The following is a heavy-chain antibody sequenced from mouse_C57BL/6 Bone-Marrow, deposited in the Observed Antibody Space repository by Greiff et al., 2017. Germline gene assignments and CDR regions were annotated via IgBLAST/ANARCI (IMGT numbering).Heavy chain of an antibody. CDR3: AVITTGLDY. D-gene: IGHD1-1*01. V-gene: IGHV1-26*01. CDR2: INPNNGGT. CDR1: GYTFTDYY. Sequence: EVQLQQSGPELVKPGASVKISCKASGYTFTDYYMNWVKQSHGKSLEWIGDINPNNGGTSYNQKFKGKATLTVDKSSSTAYMELRSLTSADSAVFYCAVITTGLDYWGQGTTLTVSS. J-gene: IGHJ2*01.